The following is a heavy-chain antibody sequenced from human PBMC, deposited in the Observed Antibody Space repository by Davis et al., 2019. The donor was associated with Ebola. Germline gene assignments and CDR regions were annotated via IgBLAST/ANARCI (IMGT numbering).Heavy chain of an antibody. CDR2: IYYSGST. V-gene: IGHV4-30-4*01. Sequence: PSETLSLTCTVSGGSISSGDYYWSWIRQPPGKGLEWIGYIYYSGSTYYNPSLKSRVTISVDTSKNQFSLKLSSVTAADTAVYYCARGAARYSGYDFTYYYYGMDVWGQGTTVTVSS. D-gene: IGHD5-12*01. CDR3: ARGAARYSGYDFTYYYYGMDV. J-gene: IGHJ6*02. CDR1: GGSISSGDYY.